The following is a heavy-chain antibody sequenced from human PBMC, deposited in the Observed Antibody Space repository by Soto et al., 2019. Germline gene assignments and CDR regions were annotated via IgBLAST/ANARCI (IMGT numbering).Heavy chain of an antibody. D-gene: IGHD2-2*01. Sequence: QVQLVQSGAEVKKPGASVKVSCKASGYTFTSYGISWVRQAPGQGLEWMGWISAYNGNTNYAQKLQGRVTMTTDTSTSTAYMELRSLRSDDTAVYYCARVPDCSSTSCSVFPRLFDYWGQGTLVTVSS. J-gene: IGHJ4*02. CDR3: ARVPDCSSTSCSVFPRLFDY. V-gene: IGHV1-18*01. CDR1: GYTFTSYG. CDR2: ISAYNGNT.